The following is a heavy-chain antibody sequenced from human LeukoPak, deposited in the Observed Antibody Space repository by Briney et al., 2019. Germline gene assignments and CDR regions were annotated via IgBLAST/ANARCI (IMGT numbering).Heavy chain of an antibody. D-gene: IGHD3-3*01. CDR3: AKGSGVERINESFYFAIFYY. CDR2: IWSDGSTK. J-gene: IGHJ4*02. Sequence: GRSLRLSCAASGFIFGNYAMHWVRQAPGKGLEWVAVIWSDGSTKFYVDSVKGRFIISRDDLKNTLYLQMNRLRVEDTAVYYCAKGSGVERINESFYFAIFYYWGQGTPVTVSS. CDR1: GFIFGNYA. V-gene: IGHV3-33*06.